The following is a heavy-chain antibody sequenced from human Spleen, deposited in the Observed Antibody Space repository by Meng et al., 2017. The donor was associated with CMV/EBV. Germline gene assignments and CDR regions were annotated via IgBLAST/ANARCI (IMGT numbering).Heavy chain of an antibody. CDR3: ARGIRGYSYGWGYYFDY. Sequence: SLKISCAASGFTFDDYAMHWVRQAPGRGLEWVSGISWSGGSIGYVDSVKGRFTISRDNAKNSLYLQMNSLRAEDTALYHCARGIRGYSYGWGYYFDYWGQGTLVTVSS. V-gene: IGHV3-9*01. D-gene: IGHD5-18*01. J-gene: IGHJ4*02. CDR1: GFTFDDYA. CDR2: ISWSGGSI.